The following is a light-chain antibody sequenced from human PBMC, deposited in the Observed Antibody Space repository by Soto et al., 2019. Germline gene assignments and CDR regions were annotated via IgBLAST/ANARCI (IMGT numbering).Light chain of an antibody. Sequence: QSALTQPASVSGSPGQSITISCTGTSSDVGVYNYVSWYQQHPGKAPKLMIYEVNNRPSGVSNRFSGSKSGNTASLIISGLQAEDEADYYCSSFTTTSTYVFGTGTKLTVL. J-gene: IGLJ1*01. V-gene: IGLV2-14*01. CDR3: SSFTTTSTYV. CDR1: SSDVGVYNY. CDR2: EVN.